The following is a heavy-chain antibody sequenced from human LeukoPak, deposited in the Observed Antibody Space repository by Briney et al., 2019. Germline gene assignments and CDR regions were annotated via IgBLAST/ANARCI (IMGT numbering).Heavy chain of an antibody. CDR2: IRSKTDGGTA. D-gene: IGHD6-19*01. V-gene: IGHV3-15*01. CDR1: GFTFTNAW. CDR3: TRYSSGWY. J-gene: IGHJ4*02. Sequence: PGGSLRLSCAASGFTFTNAWMSWVRQAPGKGLEWVGRIRSKTDGGTADYAAPVKGRFTISRDDSKNTLYLQMNGLKAEDTAVYYCTRYSSGWYWGQGTLVTVS.